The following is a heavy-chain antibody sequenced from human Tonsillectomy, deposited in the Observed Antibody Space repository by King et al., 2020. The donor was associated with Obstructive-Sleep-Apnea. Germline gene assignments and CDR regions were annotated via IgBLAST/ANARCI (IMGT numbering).Heavy chain of an antibody. V-gene: IGHV3-7*03. CDR3: AREGSTVTTFRGDAFDI. CDR2: IKHDESEK. D-gene: IGHD4-17*01. CDR1: GFTFSNFW. J-gene: IGHJ3*02. Sequence: EVQLVESGGGLVQPGGSLRLSCAASGFTFSNFWMSWVRQAPGKGLEWVANIKHDESEKYYVDSVRGRFTISRDNAKTSLYLQMNNLRAEGTAVYYCAREGSTVTTFRGDAFDIWGQGTMVTVSS.